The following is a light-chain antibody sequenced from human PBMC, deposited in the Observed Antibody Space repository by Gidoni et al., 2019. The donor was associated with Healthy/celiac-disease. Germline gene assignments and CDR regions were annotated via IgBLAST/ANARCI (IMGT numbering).Light chain of an antibody. CDR3: QQYNNWPWT. CDR2: GAS. CDR1: QSVSRH. Sequence: EIVMTQSPATLSVSPGERATLSCRASQSVSRHLAWYQQKPGQAHRLLIYGASTRATGIPARFSCSRSGTEFTLTISSLQSEDFAFYYCQQYNNWPWTFGQGTKVEIK. J-gene: IGKJ1*01. V-gene: IGKV3-15*01.